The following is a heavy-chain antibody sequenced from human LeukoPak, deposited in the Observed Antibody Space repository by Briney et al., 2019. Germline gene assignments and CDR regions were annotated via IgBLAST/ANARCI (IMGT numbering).Heavy chain of an antibody. V-gene: IGHV3-7*01. J-gene: IGHJ4*02. CDR3: AQEGS. CDR1: GFSFTANW. Sequence: GGSLRLSCVASGFSFTANWMSWVRQAPGKGPEWVASIKEDGSEKYYGDSVGGRFTISRDNAKNSLYLQMNSLRVEDTAVYYCAQEGSWGQGTLVTVSS. CDR2: IKEDGSEK.